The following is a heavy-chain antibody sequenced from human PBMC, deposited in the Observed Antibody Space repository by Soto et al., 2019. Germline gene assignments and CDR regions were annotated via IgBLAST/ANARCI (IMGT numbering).Heavy chain of an antibody. V-gene: IGHV1-69*13. CDR1: GGTFSSYA. Sequence: ASVKVSCKASGGTFSSYAISWVRQAPGQGLEWMGGIIPIFGTANYAQKFQGRVTITADESTSTAYMELSSLRSEDTAVYYCASNVGAAADDTYYYYYGMDVWGQGTTVTVSS. CDR2: IIPIFGTA. J-gene: IGHJ6*02. CDR3: ASNVGAAADDTYYYYYGMDV. D-gene: IGHD6-13*01.